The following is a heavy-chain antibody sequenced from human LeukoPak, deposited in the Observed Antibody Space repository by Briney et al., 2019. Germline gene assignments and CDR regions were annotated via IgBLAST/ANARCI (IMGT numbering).Heavy chain of an antibody. D-gene: IGHD2-21*01. J-gene: IGHJ4*02. CDR2: TAGSGISK. CDR3: ATSPPIKGGFDS. CDR1: GFTFNNYA. V-gene: IGHV3-23*01. Sequence: GGSLRLSCVASGFTFNNYAMSWVRQAPGRGLEWASSTAGSGISKDYADSVKGRFTISRDVAKNTLYLQMNSLRAEDTAVYYCATSPPIKGGFDSWGQGTLVTVSS.